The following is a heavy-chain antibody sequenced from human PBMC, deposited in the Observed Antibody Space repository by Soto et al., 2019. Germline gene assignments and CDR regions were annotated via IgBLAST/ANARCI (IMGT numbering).Heavy chain of an antibody. V-gene: IGHV3-21*01. J-gene: IGHJ6*02. CDR2: ISSSGFSI. D-gene: IGHD6-6*01. CDR3: ARNESSNFYGMDV. CDR1: GFTFSSYN. Sequence: EVQLVESGGGLVKPGGSLRLSCAASGFTFSSYNMNWFRQAPGKGLEWVSSISSSGFSINYADSVKGRFSISRDNAQNSLHLQMNNLRAEDTAVYYCARNESSNFYGMDVWGQGTTVTVSS.